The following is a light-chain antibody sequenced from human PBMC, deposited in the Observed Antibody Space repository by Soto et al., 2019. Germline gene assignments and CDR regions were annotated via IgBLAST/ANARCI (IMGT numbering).Light chain of an antibody. CDR1: QGISSY. V-gene: IGKV1-8*01. CDR3: QQYYSYSLFT. CDR2: AAS. Sequence: AIRMTQSPSSLSASTGDRVTITCRASQGISSYLAWYQQKPGKAPKLLIYAASTLQSGVPSRFSGSGSGTDFILTISCLQSEDFATYYCQQYYSYSLFTFGPGTKVDIK. J-gene: IGKJ3*01.